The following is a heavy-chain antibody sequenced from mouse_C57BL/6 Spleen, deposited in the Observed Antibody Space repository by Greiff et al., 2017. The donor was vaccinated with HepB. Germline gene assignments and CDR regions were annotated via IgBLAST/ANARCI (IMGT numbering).Heavy chain of an antibody. D-gene: IGHD1-1*01. CDR2: IYPVSGET. V-gene: IGHV1-11*01. CDR1: GYTFTDHI. Sequence: VQLQQSGAELANPGASVTQSCKASGYTFTDHIMNWVKKRPGQGLEWIGRIYPVSGETNYNQKFMGKATFSVDRSSSTVYMVLNSLTSEDPAVYYCGRDYGSTSYAMDYWGQGTSVTVSS. J-gene: IGHJ4*01. CDR3: GRDYGSTSYAMDY.